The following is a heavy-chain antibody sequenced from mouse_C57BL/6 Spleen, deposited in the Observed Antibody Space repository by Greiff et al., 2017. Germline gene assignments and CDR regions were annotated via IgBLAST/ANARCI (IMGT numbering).Heavy chain of an antibody. Sequence: QVQLQQSGAELVRPGASVTLSCKASGYTFTDYEMHWVKQTPVHGLEWIGAIDPETGGTAYNQKFKGKAILTADKSSSTAYMELRSLTSEDSAVYYCTRDYGSREWYFDVWGTGTTVTVSS. CDR3: TRDYGSREWYFDV. CDR2: IDPETGGT. D-gene: IGHD1-1*01. V-gene: IGHV1-15*01. J-gene: IGHJ1*03. CDR1: GYTFTDYE.